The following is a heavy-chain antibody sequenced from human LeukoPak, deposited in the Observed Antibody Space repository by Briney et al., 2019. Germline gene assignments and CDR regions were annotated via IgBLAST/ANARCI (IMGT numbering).Heavy chain of an antibody. CDR1: GGSISSYY. Sequence: SETLSLTCTVSGGSISSYYWSWIRQPAGKGLEWIGRIYTSGSTNYNPSLKSRVTMSVDTPKNQFSLKLSSVTAADTAVYYCARDGDYDSSGYYSPFDYWGQGTLVTVSS. J-gene: IGHJ4*02. V-gene: IGHV4-4*07. CDR2: IYTSGST. D-gene: IGHD3-22*01. CDR3: ARDGDYDSSGYYSPFDY.